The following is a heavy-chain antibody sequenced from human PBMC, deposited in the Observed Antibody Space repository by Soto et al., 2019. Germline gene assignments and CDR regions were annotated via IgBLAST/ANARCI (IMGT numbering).Heavy chain of an antibody. Sequence: PGGSLRLSCAASGFTFSSYGMHWVRQAPGKGLEWVAVIWYDGSNKYYADSVKGRFTISRDNSKNTLYLQMNSLRAEDTAVYYCAIGDGYNFSGPDIGLDYWGQGTLVTVSS. CDR2: IWYDGSNK. D-gene: IGHD5-12*01. J-gene: IGHJ4*02. V-gene: IGHV3-33*01. CDR1: GFTFSSYG. CDR3: AIGDGYNFSGPDIGLDY.